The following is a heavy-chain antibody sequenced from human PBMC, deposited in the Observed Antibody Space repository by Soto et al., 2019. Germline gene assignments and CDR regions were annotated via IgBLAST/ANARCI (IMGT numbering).Heavy chain of an antibody. V-gene: IGHV1-18*01. J-gene: IGHJ4*02. CDR2: ISAYNGNT. CDR3: ARDHIAAAVTIGY. D-gene: IGHD6-13*01. Sequence: ASVKASFKAPGYTFTGYGINWVRQAPGQGLEWMGWISAYNGNTNYAQKLQGRVTMTTDTSTSTAYMELRSLRSDDTAVYYCARDHIAAAVTIGYWGQGTLVTVSS. CDR1: GYTFTGYG.